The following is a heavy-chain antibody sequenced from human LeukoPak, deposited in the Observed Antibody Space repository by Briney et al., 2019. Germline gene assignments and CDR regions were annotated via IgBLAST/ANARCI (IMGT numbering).Heavy chain of an antibody. CDR3: ASTIAAAGMHFDY. CDR1: GGSFSRYY. V-gene: IGHV4-34*01. Sequence: SETLSLTCAVYGGSFSRYYWSWIRQPPGKGLEWIGEINHSGSTNYNPSLQSRVTISVDTSKNQFSLKLSSVTAADTAVYYCASTIAAAGMHFDYWGQGTLVTVSS. D-gene: IGHD6-13*01. J-gene: IGHJ4*02. CDR2: INHSGST.